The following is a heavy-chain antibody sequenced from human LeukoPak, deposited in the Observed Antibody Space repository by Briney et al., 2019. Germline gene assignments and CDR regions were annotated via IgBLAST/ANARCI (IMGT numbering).Heavy chain of an antibody. V-gene: IGHV1-46*01. D-gene: IGHD3-16*01. J-gene: IGHJ4*02. Sequence: ASVKVSCKASGYTFTSYYMHWVRQAPGQGLEWMGIINPSGGSTSYAQKFQGRVTMTRDMSTSTVYMELSSLRSEDTAVYYCARSEINDYIKYWGQGILVTVSS. CDR1: GYTFTSYY. CDR3: ARSEINDYIKY. CDR2: INPSGGST.